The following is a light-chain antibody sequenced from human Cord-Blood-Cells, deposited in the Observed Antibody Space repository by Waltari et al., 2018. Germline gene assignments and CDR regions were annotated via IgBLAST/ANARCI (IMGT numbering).Light chain of an antibody. Sequence: AIRITQSPSSLSASTGDRVTITCRARQGISSYLAWYQQKPGKAPKLLIYAASTLQSGVPSRFSGSGSGTDFTLTISCLQSEDFATHYCQQYYSYPRTFGQGTKVEIK. J-gene: IGKJ1*01. V-gene: IGKV1-8*01. CDR2: AAS. CDR3: QQYYSYPRT. CDR1: QGISSY.